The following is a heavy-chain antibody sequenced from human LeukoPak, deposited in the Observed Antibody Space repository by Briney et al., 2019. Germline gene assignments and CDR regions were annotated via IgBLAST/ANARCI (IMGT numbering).Heavy chain of an antibody. CDR3: GRYGSGTYVVY. CDR2: IKSKTDGGTT. Sequence: PGGSLRLSCATSGLTFSNAWMGWVRQAPGKGLEWVGRIKSKTDGGTTDYAAPVKGRFTISRDDSKNTLYLQMNSLKTEDTALYYCGRYGSGTYVVYWGQGTLVTVSS. J-gene: IGHJ4*02. D-gene: IGHD3-10*01. V-gene: IGHV3-15*01. CDR1: GLTFSNAW.